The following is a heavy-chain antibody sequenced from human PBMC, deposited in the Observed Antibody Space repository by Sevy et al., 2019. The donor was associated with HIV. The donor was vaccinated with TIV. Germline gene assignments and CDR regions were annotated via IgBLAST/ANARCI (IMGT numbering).Heavy chain of an antibody. V-gene: IGHV3-7*01. CDR2: INEDGTEK. CDR3: ARDNATVSRRGLRYYYYGTDV. Sequence: GGSLRLSCAASGFTSSTYWMSWFRQAPGKGLEWVANINEDGTEKFYVDSVKGRFTMSRDNAKNSLYRQMNSLRAEDAAVYYCARDNATVSRRGLRYYYYGTDVWGQGTTVTVSS. D-gene: IGHD2-2*01. CDR1: GFTSSTYW. J-gene: IGHJ6*02.